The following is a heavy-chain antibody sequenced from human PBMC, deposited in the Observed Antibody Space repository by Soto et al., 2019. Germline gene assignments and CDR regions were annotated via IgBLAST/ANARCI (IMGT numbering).Heavy chain of an antibody. CDR2: ISYDGSNK. J-gene: IGHJ4*02. CDR1: GFTFSGYT. V-gene: IGHV3-30-3*02. CDR3: AKDLGYSASVSYPDF. D-gene: IGHD3-10*01. Sequence: GGSLRLSCAASGFTFSGYTLHWVRQAPGKGLEWVAVISYDGSNKYYADSVKGRFTISRDNSKNTLYLQMNSLREEDTAVYFCAKDLGYSASVSYPDFWGQGSLVTVSS.